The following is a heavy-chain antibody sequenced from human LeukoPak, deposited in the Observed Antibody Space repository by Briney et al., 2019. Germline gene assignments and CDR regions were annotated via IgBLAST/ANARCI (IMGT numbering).Heavy chain of an antibody. CDR3: ARDSGGMGWLLRDWFDP. CDR1: GFTFSSYE. D-gene: IGHD3-3*01. Sequence: GGSLRLSCAASGFTFSSYEMNWVRQAPGKGLEWVSYISSSGSTIYYADSVKGRFTISRDNAKNSPYLQMNSLRAEDTAVYYCARDSGGMGWLLRDWFDPWGQGTLVTVSS. J-gene: IGHJ5*02. V-gene: IGHV3-48*03. CDR2: ISSSGSTI.